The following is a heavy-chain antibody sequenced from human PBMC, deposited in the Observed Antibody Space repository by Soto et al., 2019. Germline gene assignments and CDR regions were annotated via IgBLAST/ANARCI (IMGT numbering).Heavy chain of an antibody. D-gene: IGHD4-17*01. CDR3: AKDPVQTTVTVFDH. CDR1: GFTFDDYA. V-gene: IGHV3-23*01. CDR2: ISGSGVST. J-gene: IGHJ4*02. Sequence: GGSLRLSCAASGFTFDDYAMHWVRQAPGKGLEWVSGISGSGVSTYYADSVKGRFTISRDNSKNTLFLQMNSLRAEDTAVYYCAKDPVQTTVTVFDHWGQGTLVTVSS.